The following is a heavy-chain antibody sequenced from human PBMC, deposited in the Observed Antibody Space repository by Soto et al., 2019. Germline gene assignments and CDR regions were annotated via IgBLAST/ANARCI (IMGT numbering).Heavy chain of an antibody. CDR2: INSDGSST. CDR3: ANIAAAGNYFDY. Sequence: PGGSLRPSCAASGFSFSSYWMHRVRQAPGKGLVWVSRINSDGSSTSYADSVKGRFTISRDNSKNTLYLQMNSLRAEDTAVYYCANIAAAGNYFDYWGQGTLVTVSS. D-gene: IGHD6-13*01. V-gene: IGHV3-74*01. J-gene: IGHJ4*02. CDR1: GFSFSSYW.